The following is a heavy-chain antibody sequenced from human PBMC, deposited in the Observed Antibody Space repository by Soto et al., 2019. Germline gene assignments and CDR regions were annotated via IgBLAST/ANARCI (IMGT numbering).Heavy chain of an antibody. D-gene: IGHD3-22*01. CDR2: ISGSTDRI. J-gene: IGHJ1*01. CDR1: GFSFSNYA. Sequence: EVQLLESGGGLVQPGGSLRLSCAASGFSFSNYAMSWVRQAPGRGLEWVSAISGSTDRIFYADTVRGRFTTSRDNPKNTLYLQMNSPRAEDTAIYYCTKAKTSYYNGGGGEGALVTVSS. CDR3: TKAKTSYYNGG. V-gene: IGHV3-23*01.